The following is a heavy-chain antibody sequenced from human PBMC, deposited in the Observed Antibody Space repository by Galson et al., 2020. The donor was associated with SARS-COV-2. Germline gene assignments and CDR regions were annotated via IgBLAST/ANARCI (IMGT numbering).Heavy chain of an antibody. V-gene: IGHV3-30-3*01. D-gene: IGHD6-13*01. J-gene: IGHJ6*02. CDR2: ISYDGSNK. CDR3: AGASGYSSSWYSDCCYGMDV. CDR1: GFTFSSYA. Sequence: TGGSLRLSCAASGFTFSSYAMYWVRQAPGKGLEWVAVISYDGSNKYYADSVKGRFTISRDNSKNTLYLQMNSLRAEDTAGYYCAGASGYSSSWYSDCCYGMDVWGPGTTVTVSS.